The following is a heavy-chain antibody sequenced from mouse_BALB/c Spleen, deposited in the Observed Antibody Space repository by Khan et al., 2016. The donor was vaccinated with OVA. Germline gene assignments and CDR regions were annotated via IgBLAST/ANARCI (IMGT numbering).Heavy chain of an antibody. J-gene: IGHJ3*01. CDR3: ARGGYGGLAY. CDR1: GYTFTSYD. CDR2: MFPGDGST. Sequence: QVQLQQSGAELVKPGASVKLSCKASGYTFTSYDINWVRQRPEQGLEWIGWMFPGDGSTKYNENFKGKATLTTDKSSSTAYMQLSRLTSEDSGAYCCARGGYGGLAYWGQGTLVTVAA. V-gene: IGHV1S56*01. D-gene: IGHD2-14*01.